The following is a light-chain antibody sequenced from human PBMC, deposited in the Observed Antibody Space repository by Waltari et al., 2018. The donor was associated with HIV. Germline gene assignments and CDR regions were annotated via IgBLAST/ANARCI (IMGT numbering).Light chain of an antibody. CDR3: QQYITWPRP. Sequence: EIVMTQSPGTLSVSLGERATLSCRASQSITDHLAWYQQRPGQPPRLLIYAASSRASGIPARFSGSGSVTEFTRTISTLQSEDFAVYYCQQYITWPRPFGQGTKVDIK. V-gene: IGKV3D-15*01. CDR1: QSITDH. CDR2: AAS. J-gene: IGKJ1*01.